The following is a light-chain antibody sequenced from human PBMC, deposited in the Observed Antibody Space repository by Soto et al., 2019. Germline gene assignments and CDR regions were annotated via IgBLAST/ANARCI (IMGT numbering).Light chain of an antibody. CDR1: SSNIGAGYD. Sequence: QLVLTQPPSVSGGPGQRVTISCTGSSSNIGAGYDVHWYQQLPGTAPKLLIYGNNNRPSGVPDRFSGSKSGTSASLAITGLQAGDEADYYCQSYDSSLSGVVFGGGTKLTVL. V-gene: IGLV1-40*01. CDR2: GNN. J-gene: IGLJ2*01. CDR3: QSYDSSLSGVV.